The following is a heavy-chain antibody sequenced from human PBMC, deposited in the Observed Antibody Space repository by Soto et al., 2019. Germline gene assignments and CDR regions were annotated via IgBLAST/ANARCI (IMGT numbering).Heavy chain of an antibody. CDR1: GYTFTIYW. CDR2: IYPSDSDP. J-gene: IGHJ4*02. V-gene: IGHV5-51*01. D-gene: IGHD4-17*01. CDR3: ARPANTVADHFDL. Sequence: PGESLKISCQVSGYTFTIYWIGWVRQMPGKGLEWMGIIYPSDSDPRYSPSFQGQVTISADQSINTAYLQWDSLKASDTAIYYCARPANTVADHFDLWGQGTPVTVSS.